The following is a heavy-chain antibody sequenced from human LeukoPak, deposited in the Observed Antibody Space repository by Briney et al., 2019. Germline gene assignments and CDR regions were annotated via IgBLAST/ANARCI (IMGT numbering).Heavy chain of an antibody. CDR1: GFTFSNYA. V-gene: IGHV3-23*01. CDR2: LSGTGGST. J-gene: IGHJ4*02. Sequence: PGGSLRLSCAASGFTFSNYAMSWVRQAPGKGLEWVSTLSGTGGSTYYADSVKGRFTISRDNSKNTLYLQVSSLRAEDTAVYYCARVEGPWGQGTLVTVSS. CDR3: ARVEGP.